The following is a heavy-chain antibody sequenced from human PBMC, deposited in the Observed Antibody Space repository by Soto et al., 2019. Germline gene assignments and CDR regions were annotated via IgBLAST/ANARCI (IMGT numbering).Heavy chain of an antibody. Sequence: GGSLRLSCAASGFTFSSYAMSCVRQAPGKGLEWVSAISGSGGSTYYADSVKGRFTISRDNSKNTLYLQMNSLRAEDTAVYYCAKDMRDWNYFDYWGQGTLVTVSS. CDR1: GFTFSSYA. CDR3: AKDMRDWNYFDY. CDR2: ISGSGGST. V-gene: IGHV3-23*01. D-gene: IGHD1-1*01. J-gene: IGHJ4*02.